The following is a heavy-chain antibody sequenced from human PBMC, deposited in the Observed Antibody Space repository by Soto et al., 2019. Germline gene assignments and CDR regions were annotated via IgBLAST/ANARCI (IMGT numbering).Heavy chain of an antibody. J-gene: IGHJ6*02. CDR3: ARQRCSGGSCHYYYGMDV. V-gene: IGHV5-51*01. D-gene: IGHD2-15*01. Sequence: GESLKISCKGSGYSFTSYWIGWVRQMPGKGLEWMGIIYPGDSDTRYSPSFQGQVTISADKSVSTAYLQWSSLKASDTAMYYCARQRCSGGSCHYYYGMDVWGQGTTVTVSS. CDR1: GYSFTSYW. CDR2: IYPGDSDT.